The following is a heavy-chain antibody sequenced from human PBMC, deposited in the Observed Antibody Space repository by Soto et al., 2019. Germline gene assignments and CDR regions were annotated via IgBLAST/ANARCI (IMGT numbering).Heavy chain of an antibody. V-gene: IGHV1-69*01. CDR2: IIPISGTA. Sequence: QVPLVQSGAEVKKPGSSVKVSCKASGGTFSSYAISWVRQAPGQGLEWMGGIIPISGTANYAQKFQGRVTITADESTSTAYMELSCLRSEDSAVYYCARSQGSSTSLEIYYYYYYGMDVWGQGTTVTVSS. D-gene: IGHD2-2*01. J-gene: IGHJ6*02. CDR1: GGTFSSYA. CDR3: ARSQGSSTSLEIYYYYYYGMDV.